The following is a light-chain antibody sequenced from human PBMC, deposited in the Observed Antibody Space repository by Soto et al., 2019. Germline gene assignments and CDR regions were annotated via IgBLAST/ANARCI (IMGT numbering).Light chain of an antibody. Sequence: QSVLTQPASVSGSPGQSITISCTGATSDIGAYNYVSWYQQHPGKAPKLLISEVSNRPSGVSDRFSGSKSGNTASLTISGLQADDEADYYCSSFARTSLYVFGSGTKVTVL. V-gene: IGLV2-14*01. CDR3: SSFARTSLYV. CDR1: TSDIGAYNY. J-gene: IGLJ1*01. CDR2: EVS.